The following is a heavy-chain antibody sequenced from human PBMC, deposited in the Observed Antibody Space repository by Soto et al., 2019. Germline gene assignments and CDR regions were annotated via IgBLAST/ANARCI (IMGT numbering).Heavy chain of an antibody. J-gene: IGHJ5*02. CDR1: GFTFSSYA. D-gene: IGHD2-15*01. CDR3: GSHRDGVVTVVKDEMWFDP. V-gene: IGHV3-23*01. Sequence: GGSLRLSCAASGFTFSSYAMSWVRQAPGKGREWVSAISGSGGSTYYADSVKGRFTISRDNSKNTLYLQMNSLRAEDTAVYYCGSHRDGVVTVVKDEMWFDPWGQGTLVNVSS. CDR2: ISGSGGST.